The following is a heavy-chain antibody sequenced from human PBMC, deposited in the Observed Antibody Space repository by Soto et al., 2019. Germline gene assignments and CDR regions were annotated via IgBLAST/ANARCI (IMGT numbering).Heavy chain of an antibody. D-gene: IGHD3-16*01. CDR2: ITWHSGTI. V-gene: IGHV3-9*01. CDR3: AKEMITFGDFNYYYMEV. J-gene: IGHJ6*03. CDR1: GFTFAQYT. Sequence: EVQLVESGGGLVQPGRSLRLACAASGFTFAQYTMHGVRQAPGKGLEWVSSITWHSGTIGYADSVKGRFTISRDNAKNSLYLQMKSLRGEDTALYYCAKEMITFGDFNYYYMEVWGNGTTVTVS.